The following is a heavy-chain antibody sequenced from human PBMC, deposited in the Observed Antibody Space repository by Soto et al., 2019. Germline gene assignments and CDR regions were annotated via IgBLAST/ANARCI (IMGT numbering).Heavy chain of an antibody. CDR1: GGTFSSYA. CDR3: ASKQGTQWLGWYFDL. V-gene: IGHV1-69*06. J-gene: IGHJ2*01. CDR2: IIPIFGTA. D-gene: IGHD6-19*01. Sequence: SVKVSCKASGGTFSSYAISWVRQAPGQGLEWMGGIIPIFGTANYAQKFQGRVTITADKSTSTAYMELSSLRSEDTAVYYCASKQGTQWLGWYFDLWGRGTLVTVSS.